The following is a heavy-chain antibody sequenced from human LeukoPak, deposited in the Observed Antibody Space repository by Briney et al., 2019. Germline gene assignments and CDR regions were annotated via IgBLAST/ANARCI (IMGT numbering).Heavy chain of an antibody. J-gene: IGHJ4*02. D-gene: IGHD4-17*01. CDR3: ARDLYDYGSY. Sequence: GGSLRLSCAASGFTVSSTYMSWVRQAPGKGLEWVSVIYSGGTTYYADSVKGRFTIPRDNSKNTLYLQMNSLRTEDTAVYYCARDLYDYGSYWGQGTLVTVSS. CDR2: IYSGGTT. V-gene: IGHV3-66*01. CDR1: GFTVSSTY.